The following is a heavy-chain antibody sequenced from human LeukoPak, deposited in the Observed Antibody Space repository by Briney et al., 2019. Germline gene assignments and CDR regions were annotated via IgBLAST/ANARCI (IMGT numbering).Heavy chain of an antibody. CDR2: ITSGGGTT. V-gene: IGHV3-23*01. CDR3: ARDPPRAAWVFDY. J-gene: IGHJ4*02. CDR1: GFTFSNYA. D-gene: IGHD6-25*01. Sequence: GRSPRLSCAASGFTFSNYAMSWVRQAPGKALEWVSAITSGGGTTYYAGSVKGRFTISRDNSKNTLYLQMNSLRAEDTAVYYCARDPPRAAWVFDYWGQGTLVSVSS.